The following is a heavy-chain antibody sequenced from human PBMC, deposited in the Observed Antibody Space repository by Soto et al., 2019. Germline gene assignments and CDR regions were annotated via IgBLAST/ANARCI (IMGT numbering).Heavy chain of an antibody. Sequence: QVHLVQSGAEVKKPGASVKVSCKASGYTFTSYGSTWVRQAPGQGLEWMGWISAHNGNTDYAQKLQGRVIVTRDTSTSTAYMEMRSLISDDTVVYYCARGRYGDYWGQGALVTVSS. CDR2: ISAHNGNT. CDR1: GYTFTSYG. CDR3: ARGRYGDY. J-gene: IGHJ4*02. D-gene: IGHD1-1*01. V-gene: IGHV1-18*01.